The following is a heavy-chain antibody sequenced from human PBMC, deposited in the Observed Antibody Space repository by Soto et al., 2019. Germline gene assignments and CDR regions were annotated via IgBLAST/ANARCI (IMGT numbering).Heavy chain of an antibody. CDR1: GFTFSDYY. D-gene: IGHD5-18*01. Sequence: GGSLRLSCAASGFTFSDYYMSWIRQAPGKGLEWVSYISSSSSYTNYADSVKGRFTISRDNAKNSLYLQMNSLGAEDTAVYYCARDLGYSYGSPYYGMDVWRQGTTVTVSS. V-gene: IGHV3-11*06. J-gene: IGHJ6*02. CDR3: ARDLGYSYGSPYYGMDV. CDR2: ISSSSSYT.